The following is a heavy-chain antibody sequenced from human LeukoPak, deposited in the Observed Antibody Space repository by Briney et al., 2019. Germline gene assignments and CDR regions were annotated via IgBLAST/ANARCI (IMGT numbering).Heavy chain of an antibody. CDR3: ARDKTGSFDY. CDR2: ISRSGSTK. V-gene: IGHV3-11*04. CDR1: GFTFSDYN. Sequence: PGGSLRLSCAASGFTFSDYNMRWIRQAPGKGLEWVSSISRSGSTKYYADSVKGRFTISRDNSKNTLYLQMNSLGAEDTAVYYCARDKTGSFDYWGQGTLVTVSS. J-gene: IGHJ4*02.